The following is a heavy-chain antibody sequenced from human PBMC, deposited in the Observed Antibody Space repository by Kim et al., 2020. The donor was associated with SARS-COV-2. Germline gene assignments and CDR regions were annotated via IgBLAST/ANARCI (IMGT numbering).Heavy chain of an antibody. CDR2: MYYSGST. J-gene: IGHJ5*02. D-gene: IGHD2-15*01. CDR1: GGSISSWY. V-gene: IGHV4-59*01. CDR3: AREGYCSGGSCYSRWFDP. Sequence: SETLSLTCTVSGGSISSWYWSWIRQSPGKGLEWIGDMYYSGSTNYNPSLKSRVTTSVDTSKNQFSLKLSSVTAADTAVYYCAREGYCSGGSCYSRWFDPWGQGTLVTVSS.